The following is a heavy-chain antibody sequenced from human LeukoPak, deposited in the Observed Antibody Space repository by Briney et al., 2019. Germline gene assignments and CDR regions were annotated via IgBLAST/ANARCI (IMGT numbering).Heavy chain of an antibody. CDR3: ARDRCSDGRCYMGV. CDR2: IGPAGDT. Sequence: QAGGSLRLSRAASGFTFSTYDFHWVRQATGKGLEWVSAIGPAGDTYYADSVQGRFTMSRENVKNSVYLQMNGLRVGDTAVYYCARDRCSDGRCYMGVWGKGTTVTVS. D-gene: IGHD2-15*01. J-gene: IGHJ6*03. CDR1: GFTFSTYD. V-gene: IGHV3-13*01.